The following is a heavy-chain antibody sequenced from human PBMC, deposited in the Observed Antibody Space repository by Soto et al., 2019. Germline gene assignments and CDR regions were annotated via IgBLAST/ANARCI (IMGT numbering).Heavy chain of an antibody. CDR1: GYTFTGYY. D-gene: IGHD1-26*01. CDR2: INPNSGGT. J-gene: IGHJ4*02. Sequence: ASVKVSCKASGYTFTGYYMHWVRQAPGQGLEWMGWINPNSGGTNYAQKFQGRVTMTRDTSISTAYMELSRLRSDDTAVYYCAGDNGGSYSEFDYWGQGTLVTVSS. CDR3: AGDNGGSYSEFDY. V-gene: IGHV1-2*02.